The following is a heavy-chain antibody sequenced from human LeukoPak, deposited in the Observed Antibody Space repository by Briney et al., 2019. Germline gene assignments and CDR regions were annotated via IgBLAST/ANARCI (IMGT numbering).Heavy chain of an antibody. CDR3: ARGDKTGWYDFDY. CDR2: TYYRSKWYH. CDR1: GDSVSGNSGA. J-gene: IGHJ4*02. V-gene: IGHV6-1*01. Sequence: SQTLSLTCVISGDSVSGNSGAWNWIRQSPSRGLEWLGRTYYRSKWYHDYALSFKSRITISPDTSKNQFSLHLNSVTPEGTAVYYCARGDKTGWYDFDYWGQGTLVTVSS. D-gene: IGHD6-19*01.